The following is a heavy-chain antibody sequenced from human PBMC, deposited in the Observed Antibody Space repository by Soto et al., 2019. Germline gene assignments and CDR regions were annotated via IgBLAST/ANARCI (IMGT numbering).Heavy chain of an antibody. CDR1: GSTLTELS. V-gene: IGHV1-24*01. CDR3: ATCSQGELRYYYYGMDV. D-gene: IGHD1-26*01. J-gene: IGHJ6*01. Sequence: GTTVKVSCKVSGSTLTELSMPWVLQAPGKGLEWMGGFDPEDGETIYAQKFQDRVTMTEDTSTDTAYMELSSLRSEDTAVYYCATCSQGELRYYYYGMDVWGQGTTVTVSS. CDR2: FDPEDGET.